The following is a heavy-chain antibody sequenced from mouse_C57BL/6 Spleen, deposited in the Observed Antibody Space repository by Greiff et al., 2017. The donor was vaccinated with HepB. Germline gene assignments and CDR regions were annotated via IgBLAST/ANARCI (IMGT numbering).Heavy chain of an antibody. CDR2: INPSSGYT. CDR1: GYTFTSYW. CDR3: AKGGLPFDY. Sequence: VQLQQSGAELAKPGASVKLSCKASGYTFTSYWMHWVKQRPGQGLEWIGYINPSSGYTKYNQKFKDKATLTADISSSTAYMQLSSLTYEDAAVYDCAKGGLPFDYWGQGTTLTVSS. V-gene: IGHV1-7*01. J-gene: IGHJ2*01.